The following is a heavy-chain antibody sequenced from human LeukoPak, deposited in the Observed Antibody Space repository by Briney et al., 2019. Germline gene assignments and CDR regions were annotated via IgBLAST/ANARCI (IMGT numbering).Heavy chain of an antibody. CDR1: GGSISSGGYY. D-gene: IGHD4-23*01. V-gene: IGHV4-31*03. J-gene: IGHJ4*02. CDR3: ARYSTTVVTFIDY. CDR2: IYYSGST. Sequence: PSETLSLTCTVSGGSISSGGYYWSWIRQHPGKGLEWIGYIYYSGSTYYNPSLKSRVTISVDTSKNQFSLKLSSVTAADTAVYYCARYSTTVVTFIDYWGQGTLVTVSS.